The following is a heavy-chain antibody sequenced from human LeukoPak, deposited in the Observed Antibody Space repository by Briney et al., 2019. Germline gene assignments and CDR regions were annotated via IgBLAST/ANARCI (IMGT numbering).Heavy chain of an antibody. D-gene: IGHD4-11*01. CDR2: IYYSGST. CDR3: ARVRSNYPGWFDP. V-gene: IGHV4-59*01. J-gene: IGHJ5*02. CDR1: GGSISSYY. Sequence: PSETLSLTCTVSGGSISSYYWSWIRQPPGKGLEWIGYIYYSGSTNYNPSLKSRVTISVDTSKNQFSLKLSSVTAADTAVYYCARVRSNYPGWFDPWGQGTLVTVSS.